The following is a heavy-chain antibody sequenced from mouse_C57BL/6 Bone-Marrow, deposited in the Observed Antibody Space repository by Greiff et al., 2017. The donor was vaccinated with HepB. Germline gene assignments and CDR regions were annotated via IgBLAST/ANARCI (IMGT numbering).Heavy chain of an antibody. Sequence: VQLQQSGPELVRPGASVKISCKAPGYTFTSHWMQWVRQRPGPGLEWIGEIFPGSGSTYYNEKFKGKATLTVDTSSSTAYMQLSSLTSEDSAVYFWARRGLRRGSFYAMDDWGQGTSVTVSS. D-gene: IGHD2-4*01. CDR1: GYTFTSHW. CDR3: ARRGLRRGSFYAMDD. V-gene: IGHV1-56*01. CDR2: IFPGSGST. J-gene: IGHJ4*01.